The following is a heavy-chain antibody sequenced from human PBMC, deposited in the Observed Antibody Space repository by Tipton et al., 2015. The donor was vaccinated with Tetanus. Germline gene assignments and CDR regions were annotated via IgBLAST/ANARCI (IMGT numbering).Heavy chain of an antibody. CDR1: GFTFSSYA. J-gene: IGHJ1*01. D-gene: IGHD1-26*01. Sequence: SLRLSCAASGFTFSSYAMGWVRRAPGQGLEYVSAISASGGDTYYADSVKGRFTISRDNSKKTQYLQMNSLRAEDTGLYYCANWYSGTYYVHHWGQGTLVTVSS. V-gene: IGHV3-23*01. CDR2: ISASGGDT. CDR3: ANWYSGTYYVHH.